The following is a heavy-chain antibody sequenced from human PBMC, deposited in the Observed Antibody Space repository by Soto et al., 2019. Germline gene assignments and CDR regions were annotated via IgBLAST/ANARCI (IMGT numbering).Heavy chain of an antibody. CDR3: AKGTYYDYIWGSYRLYYFDY. V-gene: IGHV3-23*01. CDR2: ISGSGGST. D-gene: IGHD3-16*01. CDR1: GFTFSSYA. J-gene: IGHJ4*02. Sequence: GGSLRLSCAASGFTFSSYAMSWVRQAPGKGLEWVSAISGSGGSTYYADSVKGRFTISRDNSKNTLYLQMNSLRAEDTAVYYCAKGTYYDYIWGSYRLYYFDYWGQGTLVTVSS.